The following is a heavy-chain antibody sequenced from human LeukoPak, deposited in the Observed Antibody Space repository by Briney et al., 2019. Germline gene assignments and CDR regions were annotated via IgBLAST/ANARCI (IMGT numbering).Heavy chain of an antibody. CDR2: IDPSDSYT. D-gene: IGHD3-10*01. J-gene: IGHJ4*02. CDR1: RSHFTSYA. CDR3: ARQGAMVRSFGY. Sequence: GGSLLISCQGSRSHFTSYAISGARPMPGKGVEGMGRIDPSDSYTNYSPSFQGHVTLSADKSSSTAYLQWSSLKATDTAMYYCARQGAMVRSFGYWGQGTLVTVSS. V-gene: IGHV5-10-1*01.